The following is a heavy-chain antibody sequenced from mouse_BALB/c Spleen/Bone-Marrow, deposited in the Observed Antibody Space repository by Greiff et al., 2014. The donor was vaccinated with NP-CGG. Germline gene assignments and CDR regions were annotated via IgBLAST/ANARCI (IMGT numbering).Heavy chain of an antibody. CDR3: TTLARSDFDY. D-gene: IGHD3-1*01. CDR1: GYTFSNYR. J-gene: IGHJ2*01. CDR2: IYPGNSDT. V-gene: IGHV1-5*01. Sequence: VQLKDSGTVLARPGAAVKMSCKASGYTFSNYRMHWVKQRPGQGLEWIGTIYPGNSDTTYNQKFKGKAKLTAVTSTSTAYMELSSLTNEDSAVYYCTTLARSDFDYWGQGTTLTVSA.